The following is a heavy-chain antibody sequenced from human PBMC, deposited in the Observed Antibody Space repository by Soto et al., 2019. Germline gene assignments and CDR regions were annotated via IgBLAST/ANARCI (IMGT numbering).Heavy chain of an antibody. D-gene: IGHD3-22*01. J-gene: IGHJ3*02. Sequence: QVQLQESGPGLVKPSQTLSLTCTVSGGSISSGDYYWSWIRQPPGKGLEWIGYIYYSGSTYYNPSLQSRVTISVDTSKNQFSLKLSSVTAADTAVYYCARASFDYYDSSGYMRNDAFDIWGQGTMVTVSS. CDR1: GGSISSGDYY. CDR2: IYYSGST. V-gene: IGHV4-30-4*01. CDR3: ARASFDYYDSSGYMRNDAFDI.